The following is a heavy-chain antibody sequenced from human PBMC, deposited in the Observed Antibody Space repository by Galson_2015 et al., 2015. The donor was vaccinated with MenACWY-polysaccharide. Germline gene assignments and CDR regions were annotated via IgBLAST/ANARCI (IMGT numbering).Heavy chain of an antibody. V-gene: IGHV3-7*01. D-gene: IGHD3-10*01. CDR1: GFTFSNFW. CDR3: ARERWVRGVFFDQ. CDR2: IKQDGSEK. Sequence: ASGFTFSNFWMSWVRQAPGKELDWVASIKQDGSEKYLVDSVKGRFTISRDNAENSLFLQMNSLRAEDTAVYYCARERWVRGVFFDQWGQETLVTVSS. J-gene: IGHJ4*02.